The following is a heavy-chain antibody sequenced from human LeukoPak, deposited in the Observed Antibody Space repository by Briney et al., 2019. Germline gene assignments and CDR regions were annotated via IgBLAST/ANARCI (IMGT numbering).Heavy chain of an antibody. D-gene: IGHD3-9*01. V-gene: IGHV5-51*01. CDR2: IYPGDSDT. J-gene: IGHJ4*02. CDR1: GYSFTSYW. Sequence: GESLKISCKGSGYSFTSYWIGWVRQMPGKGLEWMGIIYPGDSDTRYSPSFQGQVTISADKSISTAYLQWSSLKASDTAIYYCARHPDAYYDILTGYGPVDYWGQGTLVTVSS. CDR3: ARHPDAYYDILTGYGPVDY.